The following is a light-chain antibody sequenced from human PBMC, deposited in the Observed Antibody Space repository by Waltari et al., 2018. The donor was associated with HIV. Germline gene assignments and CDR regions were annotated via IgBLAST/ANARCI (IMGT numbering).Light chain of an antibody. CDR3: CSYAGSSTLV. J-gene: IGLJ3*02. V-gene: IGLV2-23*01. CDR1: SSDVGSYYV. CDR2: EGS. Sequence: QSALTQPASVSGSPGQSITISCTGTSSDVGSYYVVSWYQQHPGKAPKLMIYEGSKRPSGVSYRFSGSKSGNTASLTISWLQAEDEADYYCCSYAGSSTLVFGGGTKLTVL.